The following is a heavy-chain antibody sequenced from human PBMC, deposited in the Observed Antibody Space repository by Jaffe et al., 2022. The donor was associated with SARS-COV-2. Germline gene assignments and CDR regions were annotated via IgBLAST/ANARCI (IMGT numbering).Heavy chain of an antibody. D-gene: IGHD1-1*01. J-gene: IGHJ5*02. Sequence: EVHLVESGGGLVKPGGSLRLSCADSGFTFSTAWMSWVRQAPGKGLEWVCRIKSRTDGGTTDYAAPVEGRFTISRDDSKNTVYLEMKSLKVEDTAVYYCTTMGYRPWGQGTLVTVSS. V-gene: IGHV3-15*01. CDR2: IKSRTDGGTT. CDR3: TTMGYRP. CDR1: GFTFSTAW.